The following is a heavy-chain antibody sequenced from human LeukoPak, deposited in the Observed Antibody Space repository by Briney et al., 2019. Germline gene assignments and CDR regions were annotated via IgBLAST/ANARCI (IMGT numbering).Heavy chain of an antibody. CDR3: ARDLPSSGRDYYYGMDV. D-gene: IGHD1-26*01. V-gene: IGHV1-2*02. Sequence: ASVTVSCKASGYTFTGYYMHWVRQAPGQGLEWMGWINPNSGGTNYAQKFQGRVTMTRDTSISTAYMELSRLRSDDTAVYYCARDLPSSGRDYYYGMDVWGQGTTVTVSS. CDR1: GYTFTGYY. J-gene: IGHJ6*02. CDR2: INPNSGGT.